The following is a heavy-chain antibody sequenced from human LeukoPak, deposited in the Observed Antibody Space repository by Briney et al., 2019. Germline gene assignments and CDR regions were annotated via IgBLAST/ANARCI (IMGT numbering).Heavy chain of an antibody. D-gene: IGHD3-10*01. CDR1: GGSISSSSYY. J-gene: IGHJ5*02. Sequence: SETLSLTCTVSGGSISSSSYYWGWIRQPPGKGLEWIGSIYYSGSTYYNPSLKSRVTISVDTSKNQFSLKLSSVTAADTAVYYCARGGISRFGETSYNWFDPWGQGTLVTVSS. CDR3: ARGGISRFGETSYNWFDP. CDR2: IYYSGST. V-gene: IGHV4-39*01.